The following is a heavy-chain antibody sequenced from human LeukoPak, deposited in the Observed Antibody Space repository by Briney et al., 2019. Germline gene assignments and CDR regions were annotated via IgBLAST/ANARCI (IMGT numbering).Heavy chain of an antibody. D-gene: IGHD6-13*01. CDR1: GGSISSYY. CDR3: ARERVTAAGPRGFDY. CDR2: IYYSGST. V-gene: IGHV4-59*12. Sequence: PSGTLSLTCTVSGGSISSYYWSWIRQPPGKGLEWIGYIYYSGSTNYNPSLKSRVTISVDTSKNQFSLKLSSVTAADTAVYYCARERVTAAGPRGFDYWGQGTLVTVSS. J-gene: IGHJ4*02.